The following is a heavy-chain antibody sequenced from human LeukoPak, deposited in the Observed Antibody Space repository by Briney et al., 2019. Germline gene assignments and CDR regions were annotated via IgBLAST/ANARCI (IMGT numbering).Heavy chain of an antibody. D-gene: IGHD2-2*01. J-gene: IGHJ3*02. CDR3: ARVGGGSYADRAFDI. CDR1: GYTFTGYY. CDR2: INPNSGGT. V-gene: IGHV1-2*02. Sequence: ASVKVSCKASGYTFTGYYMHWVRQAPGQGLEWMAWINPNSGGTNYAQKFQGRVTMTRDTSISTAYMELSRLRSDDTAVYYCARVGGGSYADRAFDIWGQGTMVTVSS.